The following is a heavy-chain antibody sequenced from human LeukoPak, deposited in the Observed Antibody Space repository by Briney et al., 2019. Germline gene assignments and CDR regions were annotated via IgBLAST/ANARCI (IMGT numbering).Heavy chain of an antibody. Sequence: GSSVKVSCMGSGYTFTSYAMNGVRQAPGQGLEGMGWINTNTWSPTYAQGFTGRFVFSLDTSVSTAYLQISSLKAEDTAVYYCARDQYYYDSSGYLFDYWGQGTLVTVSS. J-gene: IGHJ4*02. CDR3: ARDQYYYDSSGYLFDY. V-gene: IGHV7-4-1*02. D-gene: IGHD3-22*01. CDR1: GYTFTSYA. CDR2: INTNTWSP.